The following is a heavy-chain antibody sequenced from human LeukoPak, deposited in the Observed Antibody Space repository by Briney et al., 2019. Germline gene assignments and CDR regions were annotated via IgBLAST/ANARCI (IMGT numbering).Heavy chain of an antibody. CDR2: IYYSGST. D-gene: IGHD6-13*01. V-gene: IGHV4-61*01. CDR3: ARGRCSSRWYDYYYMDV. Sequence: SETLSLTCTVSGGSISGSSYYWSWIRQPPGKGLEWIGNIYYSGSTNYNPSLKSRVTISVDTSKNQFSLKLTSMTAADTAVYYCARGRCSSRWYDYYYMDVWGKGTTVTVSS. J-gene: IGHJ6*03. CDR1: GGSISGSSYY.